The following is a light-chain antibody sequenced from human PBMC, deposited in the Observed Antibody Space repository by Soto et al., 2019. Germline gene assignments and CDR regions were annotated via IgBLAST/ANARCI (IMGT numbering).Light chain of an antibody. J-gene: IGLJ1*01. V-gene: IGLV2-14*01. CDR1: SSDVGVYNY. CDR2: DVS. CDR3: SSDTSSSTHDV. Sequence: QSALTQPASVSGSPGQSITISCTGTSSDVGVYNYVSWYQQHPGKAPKLMIYDVSNRPSGVSNRFSGSKSGNTASLTISGLQAEDEADYYCSSDTSSSTHDVLGTGTKLTVL.